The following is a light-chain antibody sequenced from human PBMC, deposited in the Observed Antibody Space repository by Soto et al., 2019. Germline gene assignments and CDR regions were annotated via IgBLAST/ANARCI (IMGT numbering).Light chain of an antibody. V-gene: IGLV1-44*01. Sequence: QSVLTQPPSASGTPGQRVTISCYGSSSNIGSNTVNWYQQLPGTAPKLLIYSNNQRPSGVPARFSGSKSGTSASLAISGLQSEDEADYYCASWGDRLNGPFFGGGTKVTVL. CDR2: SNN. J-gene: IGLJ2*01. CDR1: SSNIGSNT. CDR3: ASWGDRLNGPF.